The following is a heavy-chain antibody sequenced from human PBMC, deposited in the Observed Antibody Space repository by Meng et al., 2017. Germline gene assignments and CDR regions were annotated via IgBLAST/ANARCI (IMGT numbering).Heavy chain of an antibody. CDR1: GGSISSSSYY. D-gene: IGHD3-16*01. CDR2: IYYSWST. CDR3: ARELLGDDYFDY. Sequence: LQRPEVGPGLVEPSETLSLTCTVSGGSISSSSYYWGWIRQPPGKGLEWIGSIYYSWSTYYNPSLKSRVTISVDTSKNQFSLKLSSVTAADTAVYYCARELLGDDYFDYWGQGTLVTVSS. V-gene: IGHV4-39*07. J-gene: IGHJ4*02.